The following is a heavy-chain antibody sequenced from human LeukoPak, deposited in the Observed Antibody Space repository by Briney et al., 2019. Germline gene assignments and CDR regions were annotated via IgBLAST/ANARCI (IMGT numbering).Heavy chain of an antibody. V-gene: IGHV1-18*01. CDR3: ARVGPTHYGTLTGYPHPPYYFDY. CDR2: IGVYNGNT. CDR1: GYASTSFV. Sequence: GASVKVSCKASGYASTSFVISWVRQAPGQGLEWMGWIGVYNGNTKYAQKVQDRVTMTTDTSTSTAYMELRNLRSDDTAVFYCARVGPTHYGTLTGYPHPPYYFDYWGQGSLVTVSS. D-gene: IGHD3-9*01. J-gene: IGHJ4*02.